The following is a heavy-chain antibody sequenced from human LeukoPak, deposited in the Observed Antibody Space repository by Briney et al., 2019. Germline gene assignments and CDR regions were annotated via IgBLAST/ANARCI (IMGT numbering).Heavy chain of an antibody. V-gene: IGHV4-38-2*02. D-gene: IGHD5-24*01. Sequence: PSETLSLTCTVSGYSISSGYYWGWIRQPPGKGLEWIGSIYHSGSTYYSPSLKSRVTISVDTSKNQFSLKLSSVTAADTAVYYCARDTEMATISDAFDIWGQGTMVTVSS. CDR3: ARDTEMATISDAFDI. CDR2: IYHSGST. J-gene: IGHJ3*02. CDR1: GYSISSGYY.